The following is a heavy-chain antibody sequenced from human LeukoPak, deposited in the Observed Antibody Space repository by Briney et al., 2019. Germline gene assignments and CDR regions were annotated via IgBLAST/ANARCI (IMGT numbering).Heavy chain of an antibody. CDR2: IYTSGST. J-gene: IGHJ4*02. Sequence: SETLSLTCTVPGGSISSYYWSWIRQPAGKGLEWIGRIYTSGSTNYNPSLKSRVTMSVDTSKNQFSLKLSSVTAADTAVYYCARDVEYYDSSGYYDYWGQGTLVTVSS. D-gene: IGHD3-22*01. V-gene: IGHV4-4*07. CDR3: ARDVEYYDSSGYYDY. CDR1: GGSISSYY.